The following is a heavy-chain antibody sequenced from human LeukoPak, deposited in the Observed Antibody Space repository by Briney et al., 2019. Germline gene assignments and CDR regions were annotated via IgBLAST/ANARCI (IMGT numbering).Heavy chain of an antibody. CDR2: ISSSSTYI. CDR3: AGAAYGSGLYYYYYMDV. CDR1: GFTFSSYS. D-gene: IGHD3-10*01. V-gene: IGHV3-21*01. Sequence: GGSLRLSCAVSGFTFSSYSMNWVRQAPGKGLEWVSSISSSSTYIYYADSVKGRFTISRDNAKNSLYLQMNSLRADDTAVYYCAGAAYGSGLYYYYYMDVWGKGTTVTVSS. J-gene: IGHJ6*03.